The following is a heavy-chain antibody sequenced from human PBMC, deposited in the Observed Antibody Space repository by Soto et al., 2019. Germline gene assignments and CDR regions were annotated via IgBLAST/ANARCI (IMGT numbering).Heavy chain of an antibody. V-gene: IGHV3-7*01. Sequence: HPGGSLRLSCVASGFTFSSYWMTWVRQAPGKGLEWVANIKSDGSQTHSVDSVRGRFTISRDNAKNSLYLQMNILRAEDTAVYYCARQGFYIMDVWGQGTTVTVSS. CDR2: IKSDGSQT. CDR1: GFTFSSYW. CDR3: ARQGFYIMDV. J-gene: IGHJ6*02.